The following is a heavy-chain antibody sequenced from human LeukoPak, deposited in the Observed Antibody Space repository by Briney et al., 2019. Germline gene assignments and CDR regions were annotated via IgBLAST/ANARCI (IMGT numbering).Heavy chain of an antibody. CDR3: ARGGDIVVAPYYYYGMDV. Sequence: PSETLSLTCAVYGGSFSGYHWSWIRQPPGKGLEWIGEINHSGSTNYNPSLKSRVTISVDTSKNQFSLKLSSVTAADTAVYYCARGGDIVVAPYYYYGMDVWGKGTTVTVSS. D-gene: IGHD2-15*01. CDR1: GGSFSGYH. CDR2: INHSGST. J-gene: IGHJ6*04. V-gene: IGHV4-34*01.